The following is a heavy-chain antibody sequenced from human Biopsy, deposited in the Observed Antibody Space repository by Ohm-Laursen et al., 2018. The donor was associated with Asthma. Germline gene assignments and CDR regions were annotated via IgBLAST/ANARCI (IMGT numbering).Heavy chain of an antibody. CDR1: GFSYNTYK. D-gene: IGHD6-6*01. Sequence: SLRLSCAASGFSYNTYKMNWVRQAPGKGLEWVSSISSHSAYIYYADSVKDRFTISRDNAKNSVYLLMNSLRVEDTAVYYCAREVLSSLSFDYWGQGTLVTVSS. J-gene: IGHJ4*02. CDR2: ISSHSAYI. V-gene: IGHV3-21*01. CDR3: AREVLSSLSFDY.